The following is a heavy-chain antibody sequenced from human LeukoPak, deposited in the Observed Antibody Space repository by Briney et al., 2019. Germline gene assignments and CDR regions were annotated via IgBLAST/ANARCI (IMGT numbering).Heavy chain of an antibody. D-gene: IGHD2-15*01. V-gene: IGHV4-4*07. CDR1: GGSINNYY. CDR2: IYTRGST. CDR3: ARGRYCSADICSGGDAFDI. Sequence: PSETLSLTCTVSGGSINNYYWSWVRQPAGKGLEWIGRIYTRGSTNYNPSLKSRVTMSVDTSKNQFSLKLSSVTAADTAVYYCARGRYCSADICSGGDAFDIWGQGTMVSVSS. J-gene: IGHJ3*02.